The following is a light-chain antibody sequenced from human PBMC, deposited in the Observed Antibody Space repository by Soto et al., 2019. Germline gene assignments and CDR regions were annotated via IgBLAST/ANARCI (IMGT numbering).Light chain of an antibody. CDR1: GSDVGGYNY. V-gene: IGLV2-8*01. CDR2: DVS. Sequence: QSALTQPPSASGSPGQSVTISCTGTGSDVGGYNYVSWYQQHPGKPPKLVIFDVSRRPSGVPDRFSGSKSGNTASLTVSGLQEEDAADYYCGSFAASNNLLFGRGTKLTVL. J-gene: IGLJ2*01. CDR3: GSFAASNNLL.